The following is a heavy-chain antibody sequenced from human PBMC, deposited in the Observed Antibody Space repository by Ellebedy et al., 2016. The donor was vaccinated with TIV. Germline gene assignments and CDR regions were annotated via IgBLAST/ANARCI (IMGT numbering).Heavy chain of an antibody. CDR1: GFAFSSYA. J-gene: IGHJ4*02. CDR3: ARAPCHTIICYLQYYFDY. CDR2: ISASGESI. D-gene: IGHD3-22*01. Sequence: GGSLRLXCAASGFAFSSYAMSWVRQAPGQGLEWISAISASGESIHYADPVQGRFIISRDNSRNTLYLHMSGLRAEDTALYYCARAPCHTIICYLQYYFDYWGQGTLVTVSS. V-gene: IGHV3-23*01.